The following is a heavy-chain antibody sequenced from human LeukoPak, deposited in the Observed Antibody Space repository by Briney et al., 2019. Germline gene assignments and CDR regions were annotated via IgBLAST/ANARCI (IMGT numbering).Heavy chain of an antibody. J-gene: IGHJ4*02. D-gene: IGHD5-18*01. CDR2: IFPLDSDT. V-gene: IGHV5-51*01. CDR1: GFRFSTYW. Sequence: GESLKISCQGSGFRFSTYWIAWVRQKPGKGLEWMGTIFPLDSDTTYSPSFQGQVAISADNSITTAYLQWTSLKASDTAIYYCARPKTLGGYNYEFEFWGQGTLVTVSS. CDR3: ARPKTLGGYNYEFEF.